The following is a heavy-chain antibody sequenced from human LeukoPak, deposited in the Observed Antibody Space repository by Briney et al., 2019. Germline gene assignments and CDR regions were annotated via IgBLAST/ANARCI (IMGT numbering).Heavy chain of an antibody. V-gene: IGHV3-11*01. J-gene: IGHJ4*02. Sequence: PGGSLRLSCAASGFTFSDYYMSWIRQAPGKGLEWVSYISSSGSTIYYADSVKGRFTISRDNAKNSLYLQMNSLRAEDTAVYYCGRYSGSYYLPDDYWGQGTLVTVSS. CDR1: GFTFSDYY. CDR2: ISSSGSTI. D-gene: IGHD1-26*01. CDR3: GRYSGSYYLPDDY.